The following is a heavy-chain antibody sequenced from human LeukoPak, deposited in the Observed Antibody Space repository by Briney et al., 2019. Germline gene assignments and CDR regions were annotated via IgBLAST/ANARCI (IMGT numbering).Heavy chain of an antibody. CDR1: GYTFTSYG. J-gene: IGHJ6*02. CDR2: ISAYNGNT. CDR3: ARVSRIVVVVAATRDRGMDV. Sequence: ASVKVSCKASGYTFTSYGISWVRQAPGQGLEWMGWISAYNGNTNYAQKLQGRVTMTTDTSTSTAYMELRRLRSDDTAVYYCARVSRIVVVVAATRDRGMDVWGQGTTVTVSS. V-gene: IGHV1-18*01. D-gene: IGHD2-15*01.